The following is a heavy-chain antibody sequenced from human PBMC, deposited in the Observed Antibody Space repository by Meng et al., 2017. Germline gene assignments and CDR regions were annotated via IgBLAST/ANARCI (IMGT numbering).Heavy chain of an antibody. D-gene: IGHD6-13*01. CDR1: GGSISSGGYY. J-gene: IGHJ6*02. CDR3: ARTQYSSSWYASGYGMDV. V-gene: IGHV4-31*03. Sequence: SETLSLTCTVSGGSISSGGYYWSWIRQHPGKGLEWIGYIYYSGSTYYNPSLKSRVTISVDTSKNQFSLKLSSVTAADAAVYYCARTQYSSSWYASGYGMDVWGQGTTVTVSS. CDR2: IYYSGST.